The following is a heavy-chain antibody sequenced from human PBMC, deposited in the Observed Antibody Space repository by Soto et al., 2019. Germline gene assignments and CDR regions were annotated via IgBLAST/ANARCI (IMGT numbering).Heavy chain of an antibody. Sequence: GVFLRLPCAVSGFPFSSYSMHCVLQNPGKWLEWVAVISYDGSIKYYADSVKGRFTISRDSSKNTLYLQMDSLRAEDTAVYFCARVDFDSSGYFFDYWGLGTLVTVSS. CDR3: ARVDFDSSGYFFDY. J-gene: IGHJ4*02. CDR2: ISYDGSIK. CDR1: GFPFSSYS. V-gene: IGHV3-30-3*01. D-gene: IGHD3-22*01.